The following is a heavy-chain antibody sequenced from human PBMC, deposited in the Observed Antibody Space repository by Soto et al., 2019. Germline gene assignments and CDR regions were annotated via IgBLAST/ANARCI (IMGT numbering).Heavy chain of an antibody. V-gene: IGHV1-3*01. CDR3: ARYLPTTATFDY. D-gene: IGHD4-17*01. J-gene: IGHJ4*02. CDR1: GYTFTSYA. CDR2: INAGNGNT. Sequence: ASVKVSCKASGYTFTSYAMHWVRQAPGQRLEWMGWINAGNGNTKYSQKFQGRVTITRDTSASTAYMELSSLRSEDTAVYYCARYLPTTATFDYWGQRTVVPVSS.